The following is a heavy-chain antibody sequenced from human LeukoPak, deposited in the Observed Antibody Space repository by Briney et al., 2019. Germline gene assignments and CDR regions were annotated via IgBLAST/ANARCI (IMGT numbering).Heavy chain of an antibody. CDR1: GFTYSSYW. CDR3: ARGFTMIPEDF. CDR2: INQDGSAT. Sequence: PRGSLRLSCAASGFTYSSYWLSWVRQAPGKGREWVGIINQDGSATYYVEYVQGRFTISSDNAKNSLYMQMRSLRAEDTAVYYCARGFTMIPEDFWGQGTLVTVSS. D-gene: IGHD3-22*01. J-gene: IGHJ4*02. V-gene: IGHV3-7*04.